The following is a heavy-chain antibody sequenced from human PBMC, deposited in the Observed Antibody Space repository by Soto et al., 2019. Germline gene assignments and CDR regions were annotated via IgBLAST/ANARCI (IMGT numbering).Heavy chain of an antibody. D-gene: IGHD3-3*01. V-gene: IGHV4-59*01. CDR3: ARGHLWLED. CDR1: GVSISGFY. CDR2: IYYSGST. J-gene: IGHJ4*02. Sequence: PSETLSLTCAVSGVSISGFYGSWIRQPPGKGLEYIGYIYYSGSTYYNPSLKSRVTVSLDSSKNQFSLKLTSVTAADTAIYYCARGHLWLEDWGQGTLVTVSS.